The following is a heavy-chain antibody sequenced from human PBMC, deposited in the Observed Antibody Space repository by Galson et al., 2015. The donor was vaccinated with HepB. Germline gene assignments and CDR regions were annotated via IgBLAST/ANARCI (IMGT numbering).Heavy chain of an antibody. J-gene: IGHJ6*02. CDR2: INGYNGDT. D-gene: IGHD3-9*01. V-gene: IGHV1-18*04. CDR1: GYTFNTYG. CDR3: ARDSVPDYDILTGNTIGYKYGMDV. Sequence: SVKVSCKASGYTFNTYGISWVRQAPGQGLEWIGWINGYNGDTNYAQKFQGRVTMTTDRSTTTAYMELRSLRSDDTAVYFCARDSVPDYDILTGNTIGYKYGMDVWGQGTTVTVSS.